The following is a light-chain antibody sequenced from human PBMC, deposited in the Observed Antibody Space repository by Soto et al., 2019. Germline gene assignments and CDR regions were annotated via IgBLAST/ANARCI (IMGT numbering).Light chain of an antibody. Sequence: EIVMTQSPDTLSVSPGERATVSCSASQSVSSSYLAWYQQKPGQAPSLLIYGASNRATGIPDRFSGSGSGTDFTLTISRLEPEGFGVYYCQLYGSSTWTFGQGTKVDI. CDR3: QLYGSSTWT. CDR2: GAS. J-gene: IGKJ1*01. V-gene: IGKV3-20*01. CDR1: QSVSSSY.